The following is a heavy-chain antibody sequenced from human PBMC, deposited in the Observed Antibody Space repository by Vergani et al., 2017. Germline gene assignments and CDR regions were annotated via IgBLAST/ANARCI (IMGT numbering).Heavy chain of an antibody. CDR1: GGSISSGSYY. J-gene: IGHJ6*03. CDR3: ARSVIGDFWSGDYYYMDV. D-gene: IGHD3-3*01. V-gene: IGHV4-61*02. Sequence: QVQLQESGPGLVKPSQTLSLTCTVSGGSISSGSYYWSWIRQPAGKGLEWIGRIYTSGSTNYNPSLKSRVTISVDTSKNQFSLKLSSVTAADTAVYYCARSVIGDFWSGDYYYMDVWGKGTTVTVSS. CDR2: IYTSGST.